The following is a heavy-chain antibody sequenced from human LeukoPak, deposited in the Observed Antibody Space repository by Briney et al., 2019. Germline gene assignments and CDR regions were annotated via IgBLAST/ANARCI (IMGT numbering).Heavy chain of an antibody. CDR3: ARVRIAVAGNYYYYYGMDV. D-gene: IGHD6-19*01. V-gene: IGHV4-61*02. J-gene: IGHJ6*02. CDR2: IYTSGST. Sequence: PSETLSLTCTVSGGSISSGSYYWRWVRQPAGKGLEWIGRIYTSGSTNYNPSLKSRVTISVDTSKNQFSLKLSSVTAADTAVYYCARVRIAVAGNYYYYYGMDVWGQGTTVTVSS. CDR1: GGSISSGSYY.